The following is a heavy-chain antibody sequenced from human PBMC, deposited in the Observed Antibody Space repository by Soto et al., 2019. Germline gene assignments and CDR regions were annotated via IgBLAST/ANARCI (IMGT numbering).Heavy chain of an antibody. J-gene: IGHJ6*02. V-gene: IGHV1-18*04. Sequence: QVQLVQSGPEVKQPGASVKVSCKASGYTFFTYGVTWVRQAPGQGLEWMGWFSAYTVKSNYAHHMQGRLTLTNESPTRTAYMERRSLISDGTAVYYCARDYGTYYDIGGPRHYSHTMDVWGQGTTVTVS. CDR2: FSAYTVKS. CDR3: ARDYGTYYDIGGPRHYSHTMDV. CDR1: GYTFFTYG. D-gene: IGHD3-22*01.